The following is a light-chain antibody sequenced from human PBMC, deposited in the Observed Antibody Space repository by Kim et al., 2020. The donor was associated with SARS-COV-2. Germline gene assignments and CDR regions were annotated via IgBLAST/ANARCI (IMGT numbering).Light chain of an antibody. V-gene: IGLV3-1*01. CDR3: QAWDSSTAV. CDR2: QDN. Sequence: SVSPGRTATITCSGDKLGDKYACWYQHKPGQSPVLIIYQDNKRPSGIPERFSGSNSGDTATLTISGTQAMDEADYYCQAWDSSTAVFGTGTKVTVL. J-gene: IGLJ1*01. CDR1: KLGDKY.